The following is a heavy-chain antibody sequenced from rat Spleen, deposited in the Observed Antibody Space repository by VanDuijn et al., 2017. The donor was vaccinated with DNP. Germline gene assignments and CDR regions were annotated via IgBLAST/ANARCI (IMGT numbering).Heavy chain of an antibody. CDR1: GFTFSDYN. Sequence: EVQLVESGGGLVQPGRSLKLSCEASGFTFSDYNVAWVRQAPKKGLEWVATINTDGGSTYYPDSVKGRFTISRDNAKNTLYLQMNSLRSEDTATYYCARVNNNLYYGLDAWGQGTSVTVSS. V-gene: IGHV5S10*01. D-gene: IGHD1-10*01. CDR3: ARVNNNLYYGLDA. J-gene: IGHJ4*01. CDR2: INTDGGST.